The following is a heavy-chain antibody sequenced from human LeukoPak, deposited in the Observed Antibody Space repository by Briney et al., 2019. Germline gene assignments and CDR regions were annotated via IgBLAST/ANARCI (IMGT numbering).Heavy chain of an antibody. J-gene: IGHJ4*02. V-gene: IGHV3-66*01. D-gene: IGHD1-26*01. CDR1: GFTVSNNY. CDR2: IYRGGNI. CDR3: ARGGSNAGY. Sequence: PGGSLTLSCVASGFTVSNNYMSWVRQAPGKGLEWVSFIYRGGNIYYADSVKGRFTLSRDDSKNTLYLQKHSLRVEDTAVYYCARGGSNAGYWGQGTLVTVSS.